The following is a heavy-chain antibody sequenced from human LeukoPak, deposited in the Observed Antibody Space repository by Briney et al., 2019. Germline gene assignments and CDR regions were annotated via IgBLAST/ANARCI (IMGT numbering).Heavy chain of an antibody. D-gene: IGHD2-2*01. J-gene: IGHJ4*02. CDR2: ISGSGGST. CDR1: GFTFSSYA. CDR3: AKDHCSSTSCPLDY. V-gene: IGHV3-23*01. Sequence: RPGGSLRLSCAASGFTFSSYAMSWVRQAPGKGLEWVSAISGSGGSTYYADSVKGRFTISRENSKNTLYLQMNSLRAEDTAVYYCAKDHCSSTSCPLDYWGQGTLVTVSS.